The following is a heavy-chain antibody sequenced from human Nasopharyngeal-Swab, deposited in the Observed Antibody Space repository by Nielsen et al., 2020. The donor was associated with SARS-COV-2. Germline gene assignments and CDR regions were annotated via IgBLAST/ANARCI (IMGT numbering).Heavy chain of an antibody. J-gene: IGHJ4*02. Sequence: SDTLSLTFAVSGGPFIGYQWNWIRQPPGKGLEWIGEVDHSGNTNYNPSLKSRVIISADTSRSQFSLKLTSVTAADTAVYYCARRNWGLRYWGQGTLVTVSS. V-gene: IGHV4-34*01. CDR2: VDHSGNT. CDR3: ARRNWGLRY. D-gene: IGHD3-16*01. CDR1: GGPFIGYQ.